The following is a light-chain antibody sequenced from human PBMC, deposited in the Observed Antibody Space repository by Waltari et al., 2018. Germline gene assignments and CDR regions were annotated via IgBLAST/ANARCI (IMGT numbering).Light chain of an antibody. CDR3: QAWGTGIGV. CDR2: VNSDGSH. CDR1: SGHTRYA. V-gene: IGLV4-69*01. J-gene: IGLJ3*02. Sequence: QLVLTQSPSASASLGASVKLTCTVSSGHTRYAIAWHQQQPEKGPRYLMKVNSDGSHIKGDGITDRFAGSSSGAERYLTISSLQSEDEADYCCQAWGTGIGVFGGGTKLSVL.